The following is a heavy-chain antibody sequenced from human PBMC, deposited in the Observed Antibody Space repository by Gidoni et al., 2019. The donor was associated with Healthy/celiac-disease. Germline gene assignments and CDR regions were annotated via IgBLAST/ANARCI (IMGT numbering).Heavy chain of an antibody. CDR1: GFTFGDYA. CDR2: IRSKADGGTT. D-gene: IGHD5-12*01. J-gene: IGHJ4*02. CDR3: TRDGREMAIDY. V-gene: IGHV3-49*04. Sequence: EVQLVESGGGLVQPGRSLRLSCTASGFTFGDYAMSWVRQAPGKGLEWVGFIRSKADGGTTEYAASVKGRFTISRDDSKSIAYLQMNSLKTEDTAVYYCTRDGREMAIDYWGQGTLVTVSS.